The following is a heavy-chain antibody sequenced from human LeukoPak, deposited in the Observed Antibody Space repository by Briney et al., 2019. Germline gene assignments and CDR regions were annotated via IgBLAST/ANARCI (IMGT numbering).Heavy chain of an antibody. CDR2: IYYSGST. Sequence: SETLSLTCTVSGGSISGYYWSWIRQPPGKGLEWIGYIYYSGSTNYNPSLKSRVTISVDTSKNQFSLKLSSVTAADTAVYYCARAEAFDIWGQGTMVTVSS. CDR3: ARAEAFDI. V-gene: IGHV4-59*01. J-gene: IGHJ3*02. CDR1: GGSISGYY.